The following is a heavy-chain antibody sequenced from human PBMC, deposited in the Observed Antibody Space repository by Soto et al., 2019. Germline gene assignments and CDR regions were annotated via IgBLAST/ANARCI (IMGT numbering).Heavy chain of an antibody. D-gene: IGHD2-2*01. CDR3: AKATSKRSTSCYAPSCPQMPDYYYMDV. CDR2: ISGSGGST. CDR1: GFTFSSYA. V-gene: IGHV3-23*01. Sequence: GESLKISCAASGFTFSSYAMSWVRQAPGKGLEWVSAISGSGGSTYYADSVKGRFTISRDNSKNTLYLQMNSLRAEDTAVYYCAKATSKRSTSCYAPSCPQMPDYYYMDVWGKGTTVTVSS. J-gene: IGHJ6*03.